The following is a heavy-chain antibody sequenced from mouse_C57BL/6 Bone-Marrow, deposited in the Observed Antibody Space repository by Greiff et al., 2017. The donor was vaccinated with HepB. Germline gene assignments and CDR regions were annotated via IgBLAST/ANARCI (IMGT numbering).Heavy chain of an antibody. CDR1: GYTFTSYT. J-gene: IGHJ4*01. D-gene: IGHD2-1*01. CDR3: ARPLYYGNYLYAMDY. CDR2: INPSSGYT. Sequence: VQRVESGAELARPGASVKMSCKASGYTFTSYTMHWVKQRPGQGLEWIGYINPSSGYTKYNQKFKDKATLTADKSSSTAYMQLSSLTSEDSAVYYCARPLYYGNYLYAMDYWGQGTSVTVSS. V-gene: IGHV1-4*01.